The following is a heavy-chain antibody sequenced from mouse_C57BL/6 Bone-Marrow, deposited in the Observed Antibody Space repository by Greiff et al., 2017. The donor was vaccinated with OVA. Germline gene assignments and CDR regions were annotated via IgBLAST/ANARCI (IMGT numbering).Heavy chain of an antibody. CDR2: IDPSDSYT. CDR1: GYTFTSYW. D-gene: IGHD1-1*01. J-gene: IGHJ2*01. CDR3: ARPLYGSLYYFDY. V-gene: IGHV1-50*01. Sequence: VQLQQPGAELVKPGASVKLSCKASGYTFTSYWMQWVKQRPGQGLEWIGEIDPSDSYTNYNQKFKGKATLTVDTSSSTAYMQLSSLTSEDSAVYYGARPLYGSLYYFDYWGQGTTLTVSS.